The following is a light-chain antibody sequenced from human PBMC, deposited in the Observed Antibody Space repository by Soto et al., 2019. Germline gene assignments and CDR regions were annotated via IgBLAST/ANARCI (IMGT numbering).Light chain of an antibody. J-gene: IGLJ1*01. CDR2: EVS. CDR3: PSFSPGRIYV. Sequence: QSALTQPASXXXXXGQSITISCSGTXXDIGAYDYVSWYQQHPGRAPKLIIYEVSHRFSGLSYRFSGSKSGNTASLTIYGLQAEDEGDYYCPSFSPGRIYVFGSGTKLTVL. CDR1: XXDIGAYDY. V-gene: IGLV2-14*03.